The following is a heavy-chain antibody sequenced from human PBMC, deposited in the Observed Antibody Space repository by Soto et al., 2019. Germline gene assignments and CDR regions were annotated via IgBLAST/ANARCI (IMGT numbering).Heavy chain of an antibody. CDR2: IYPGDSDT. CDR1: GYSFTSYW. D-gene: IGHD6-19*01. V-gene: IGHV5-51*01. Sequence: GESLKISCKGSGYSFTSYWIGWVRQMPGKGLEWMGIIYPGDSDTRYSPSFQGQVTISADKSISTAYLQWSSLKASDTAMYYCARLGLVLGDNVWFDPWGQGTLVTVSS. CDR3: ARLGLVLGDNVWFDP. J-gene: IGHJ5*02.